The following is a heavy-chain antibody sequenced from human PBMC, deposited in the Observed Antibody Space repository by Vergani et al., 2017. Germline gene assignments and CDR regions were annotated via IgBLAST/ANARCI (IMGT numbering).Heavy chain of an antibody. J-gene: IGHJ6*03. CDR2: ISSNGGST. CDR1: GFTFSSYA. CDR3: ARDQTATTTPRFRVNMDV. V-gene: IGHV3-64D*06. D-gene: IGHD4-11*01. Sequence: EVQLVESGGGLVQPGGSLRLSCSASGFTFSSYAMHWVRQAPGKGLEYVSAISSNGGSTYYADSVKGRFTISRDNSKNTLYLQMSSLRAEDTAVYYCARDQTATTTPRFRVNMDVWGKGTTVTVSS.